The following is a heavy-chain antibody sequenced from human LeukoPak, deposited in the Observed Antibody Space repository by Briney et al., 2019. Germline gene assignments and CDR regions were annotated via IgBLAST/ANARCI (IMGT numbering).Heavy chain of an antibody. CDR1: GGSITSSSYD. V-gene: IGHV4-39*07. CDR2: IYYSGST. J-gene: IGHJ4*02. Sequence: PSETLSLTCTVSGGSITSSSYDWGWIRQPPGKGLEWIGSIYYSGSTYYNPSLKSRVTISVDTSKNQFSLKLSSVTAADTAVYYCARAVYCSSTSCYRYYFDYWGQGTLVTVSS. CDR3: ARAVYCSSTSCYRYYFDY. D-gene: IGHD2-2*01.